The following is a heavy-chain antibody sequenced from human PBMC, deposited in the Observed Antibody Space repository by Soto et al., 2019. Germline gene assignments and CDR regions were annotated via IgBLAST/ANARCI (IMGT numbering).Heavy chain of an antibody. D-gene: IGHD1-26*01. V-gene: IGHV3-64D*06. CDR3: VTGGTNSARFVFAFDI. J-gene: IGHJ3*02. Sequence: GGSLRLSCSVSGFTFSSYAMHWVRQGPGKGLEYIASITTNGGSTYNADSVKGRFTISRDNSKNALYLQMSSLRVEDTAVYYCVTGGTNSARFVFAFDIWGHGTTVPLSS. CDR2: ITTNGGST. CDR1: GFTFSSYA.